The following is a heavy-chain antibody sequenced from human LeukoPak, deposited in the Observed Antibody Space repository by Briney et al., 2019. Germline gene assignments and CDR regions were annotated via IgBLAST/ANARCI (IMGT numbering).Heavy chain of an antibody. CDR1: GYTFTSYD. J-gene: IGHJ4*02. D-gene: IGHD6-13*01. V-gene: IGHV1-8*03. CDR3: ARGAAGYSSSWPDY. CDR2: MNPNSGNT. Sequence: ASVKVSCKASGYTFTSYDINWVRQATGQGLEWMGWMNPNSGNTGYAQKFQGRVTITRNTSISTAYMELSSLRSEDTAVYYCARGAAGYSSSWPDYWGPGTLVTVSS.